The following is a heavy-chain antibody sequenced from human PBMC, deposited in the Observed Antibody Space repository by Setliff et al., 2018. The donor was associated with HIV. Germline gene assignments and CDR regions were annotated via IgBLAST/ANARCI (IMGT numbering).Heavy chain of an antibody. D-gene: IGHD5-12*01. CDR3: LVAVEEDV. V-gene: IGHV3-48*04. J-gene: IGHJ6*04. Sequence: LRLSCAASGFTFSSYSMNWVRQAPGKGLEWVSYISSSSSIYYVDSVKGRFTISRDNAKNALYLQMNSLRAEDTAVYYCLVAVEEDVWGKGTTVTVSS. CDR1: GFTFSSYS. CDR2: ISSSSSI.